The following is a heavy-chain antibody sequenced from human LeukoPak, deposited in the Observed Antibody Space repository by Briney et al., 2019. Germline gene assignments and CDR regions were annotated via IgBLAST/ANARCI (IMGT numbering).Heavy chain of an antibody. CDR1: GYTFTTYG. V-gene: IGHV1-18*01. CDR3: ARGPAYDSSGYYRH. CDR2: ISAYNGNT. Sequence: ASVKVSCKASGYTFTTYGISWARQAPGQGLEWMGWISAYNGNTNYAQRLQGRVTMTTDTSTSTAYMELRSLRSDDTAVYYCARGPAYDSSGYYRHWGRGTLVTVSS. J-gene: IGHJ4*02. D-gene: IGHD3-22*01.